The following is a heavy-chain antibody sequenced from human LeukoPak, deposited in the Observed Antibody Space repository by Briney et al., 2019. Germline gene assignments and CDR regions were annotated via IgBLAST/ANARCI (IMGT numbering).Heavy chain of an antibody. J-gene: IGHJ4*02. CDR2: INSDGSVT. V-gene: IGHV3-74*01. D-gene: IGHD3-22*01. CDR3: VRDFYESSGPYYFDY. CDR1: GFTFRTYW. Sequence: GGSLRLPCAASGFTFRTYWMHWVRQDPVKGLVWVSRINSDGSVTGYADSVKGRFTISRDNAKNTLYLQMSNLRAEDTAVYYYVRDFYESSGPYYFDYWGQGTLVTVSS.